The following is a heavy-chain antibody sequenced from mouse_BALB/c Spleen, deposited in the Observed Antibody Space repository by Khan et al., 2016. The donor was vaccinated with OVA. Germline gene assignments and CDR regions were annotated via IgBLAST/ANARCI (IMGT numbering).Heavy chain of an antibody. CDR1: GFSLTSYG. D-gene: IGHD1-3*01. J-gene: IGHJ2*01. Sequence: QVQLKQSGPGLVAPSQSLSITCTVSGFSLTSYGVHWVRQPPGKGLEWRGVIWAGGSTNYNSALMSKPSISKDNYTSQVFLKMNRLQTDHTAMYYCARLEDIWGQGTILTVSS. V-gene: IGHV2-9*02. CDR2: IWAGGST. CDR3: ARLEDI.